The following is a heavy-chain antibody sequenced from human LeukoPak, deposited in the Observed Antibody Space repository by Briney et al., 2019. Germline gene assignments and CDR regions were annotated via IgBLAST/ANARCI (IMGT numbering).Heavy chain of an antibody. Sequence: SETLSLTCTVSGGSISSYYWSWIRQPPGKGLEWIGYIYYGGSTNYNPPLKSRVTISVDTSKNQFSLKLSSVTAADTAVYYCARSGYSSSYDYWGQGTLVTVSS. CDR1: GGSISSYY. J-gene: IGHJ4*02. V-gene: IGHV4-59*01. D-gene: IGHD6-13*01. CDR2: IYYGGST. CDR3: ARSGYSSSYDY.